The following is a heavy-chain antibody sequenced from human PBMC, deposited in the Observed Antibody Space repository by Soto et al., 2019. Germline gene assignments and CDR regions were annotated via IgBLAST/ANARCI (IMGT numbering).Heavy chain of an antibody. V-gene: IGHV4-31*03. J-gene: IGHJ6*02. Sequence: QVQLQESGPGLVKPSQTLSLTCTVSGGSISSGGYYWSWIRQHPGQGRGWIGYIYYSGSTYYNPSLKSRVTISVDTSKNQFSLKLSSVTAADTTVYYCAREFGPANNYYDSSGSGMDVWGQGTTVTVSS. CDR3: AREFGPANNYYDSSGSGMDV. D-gene: IGHD3-22*01. CDR2: IYYSGST. CDR1: GGSISSGGYY.